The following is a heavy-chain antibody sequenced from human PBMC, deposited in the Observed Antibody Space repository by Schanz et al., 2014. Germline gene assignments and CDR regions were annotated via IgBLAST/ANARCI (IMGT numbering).Heavy chain of an antibody. V-gene: IGHV1-18*01. CDR2: ISPYNGNA. CDR3: ARGGSPYDVFDI. D-gene: IGHD5-12*01. CDR1: GYTFSSYG. J-gene: IGHJ3*02. Sequence: QVQLVQSGAEVKRPGASVKVSCKTSGYTFSSYGITWVRQAPGQGLEWMGGISPYNGNANNAPKVQGRVTVTTDTSTSTVYMELSSLRSDDTAVYYCARGGSPYDVFDIWGQGTMLTVSS.